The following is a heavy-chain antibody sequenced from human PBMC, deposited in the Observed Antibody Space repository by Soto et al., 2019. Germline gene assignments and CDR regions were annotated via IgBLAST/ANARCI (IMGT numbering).Heavy chain of an antibody. J-gene: IGHJ6*02. CDR1: GFTFSTYT. CDR2: ISRADRYI. CDR3: ARNLYYYDSSCMDV. V-gene: IGHV3-21*01. Sequence: GSLRLSCPASGFTFSTYTMNWVRQAPGKGLEWVSSISRADRYIYYADSVRGRFTISGDNAKNSLYLQMNNLRAEDTAVYYCARNLYYYDSSCMDVWGQGTTVTVSS. D-gene: IGHD3-22*01.